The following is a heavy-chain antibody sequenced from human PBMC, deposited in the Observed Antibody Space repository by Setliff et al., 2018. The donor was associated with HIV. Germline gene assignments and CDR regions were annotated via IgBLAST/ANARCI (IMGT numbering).Heavy chain of an antibody. CDR2: INPVGRND. V-gene: IGHV4-34*04. CDR1: GGSISGYY. D-gene: IGHD3-3*01. CDR3: ARPLTTSYNFWGDAFAI. Sequence: PSETLSLTCAVYGGSISGYYWSWIRQPPGKGLEWIGEINPVGRNDNYNPSLNNRAAIVLDTSKNQFSLKLTSVTAADTAVYYCARPLTTSYNFWGDAFAIWGQGTMVTVSS. J-gene: IGHJ3*02.